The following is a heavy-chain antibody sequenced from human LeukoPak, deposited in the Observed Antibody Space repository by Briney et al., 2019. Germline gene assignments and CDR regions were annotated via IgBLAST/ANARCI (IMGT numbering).Heavy chain of an antibody. CDR2: INPSRNT. J-gene: IGHJ4*02. CDR1: GGSFSGYY. Sequence: SETLSLTCAVFGGSFSGYYWNWIRQPPGKGLEWIGQINPSRNTNYNPSLKSRVTISVDTSKKQFSLKLSSVTAADTAVYYCARRYDFWSGYPPPLDYWGQGTLVTVSS. CDR3: ARRYDFWSGYPPPLDY. V-gene: IGHV4-34*01. D-gene: IGHD3-3*01.